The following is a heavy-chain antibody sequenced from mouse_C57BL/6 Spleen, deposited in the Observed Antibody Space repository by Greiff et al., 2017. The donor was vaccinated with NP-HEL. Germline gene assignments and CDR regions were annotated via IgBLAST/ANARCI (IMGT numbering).Heavy chain of an antibody. Sequence: QVQLQQSGPELVKPGASVKLSCKASGYSFTSYYIHWVKQRPGQGLEWIGWIDPGSGNTNYNEKFKGKATLTADTSSSTAYMQLSSLTSEDSAVCSSAGSGCCYAMDYWGQGTSVTVSS. CDR3: AGSGCCYAMDY. CDR2: IDPGSGNT. J-gene: IGHJ4*01. CDR1: GYSFTSYY. V-gene: IGHV1-66*01. D-gene: IGHD3-1*01.